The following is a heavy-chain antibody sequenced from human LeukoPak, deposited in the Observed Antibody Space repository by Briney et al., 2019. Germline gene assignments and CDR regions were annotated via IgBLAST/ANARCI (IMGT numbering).Heavy chain of an antibody. V-gene: IGHV3-9*03. Sequence: PGRSLRLSCAASGFTFDDYAMHWVRQAPGKGLEWVSGISWNSGSIGYADSVKGRFTISRDNAKNSLYLQMNSLRAEDMALYYCAKDRTPAAIPYNWFDPWGQGTLVTVSS. J-gene: IGHJ5*02. CDR2: ISWNSGSI. CDR1: GFTFDDYA. CDR3: AKDRTPAAIPYNWFDP. D-gene: IGHD2-2*01.